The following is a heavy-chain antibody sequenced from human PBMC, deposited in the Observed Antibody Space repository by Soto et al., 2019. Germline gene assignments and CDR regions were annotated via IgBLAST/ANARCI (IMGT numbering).Heavy chain of an antibody. CDR1: GYTFTGHY. CDR3: GRGRSGQLVVFY. Sequence: ASVKVSCKASGYTFTGHYIHWVRQAPGQGPEWMGEIGPASGDTRYAQKFQGRVTMTRDTSIKTVYMELNNLSPDDTAVYYCGRGRSGQLVVFYWGQGTPVTVYS. D-gene: IGHD3-10*01. CDR2: IGPASGDT. J-gene: IGHJ4*02. V-gene: IGHV1-2*02.